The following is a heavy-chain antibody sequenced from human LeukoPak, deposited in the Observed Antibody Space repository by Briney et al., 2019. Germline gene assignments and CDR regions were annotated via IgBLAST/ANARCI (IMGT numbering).Heavy chain of an antibody. J-gene: IGHJ4*02. Sequence: GGSLRLSCAASGFTFSAYDINWVRQAPGKGLEWVSQISSSGNPIYYADSVRGRFTISRDNAKNSLYLQMNSLRAEDTAVYYCARAFDYWGQGTLVTVSS. CDR3: ARAFDY. CDR1: GFTFSAYD. V-gene: IGHV3-48*01. CDR2: ISSSGNPI.